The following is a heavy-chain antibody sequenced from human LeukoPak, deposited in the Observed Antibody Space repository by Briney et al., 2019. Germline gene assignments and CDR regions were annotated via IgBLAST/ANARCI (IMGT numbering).Heavy chain of an antibody. Sequence: ASVKVSCKASGYTFTGYYIHWVRQAPGQGLEWMGWINPNSGGTNYAQKFQGRVTMTRNTSISTAYMELSSLRSEDTAVYYCARAYSSGWDNWFDPWGQGTLVTVSS. CDR1: GYTFTGYY. D-gene: IGHD6-19*01. CDR2: INPNSGGT. V-gene: IGHV1-2*02. J-gene: IGHJ5*02. CDR3: ARAYSSGWDNWFDP.